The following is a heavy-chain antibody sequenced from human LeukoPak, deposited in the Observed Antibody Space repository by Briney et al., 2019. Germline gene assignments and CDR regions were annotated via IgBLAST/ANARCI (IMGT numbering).Heavy chain of an antibody. CDR1: GYTLTELS. D-gene: IGHD6-6*01. CDR3: ARGPSSIAASAGNFDL. CDR2: FDPEDGET. Sequence: ASVKVSCKVSGYTLTELSMHWVRQAPGKGLEWMGGFDPEDGETIYAQKFQGRVTMTEDTSTDTAYMELSSLRSEDTAVYYCARGPSSIAASAGNFDLWGRGTLVTVSS. V-gene: IGHV1-24*01. J-gene: IGHJ2*01.